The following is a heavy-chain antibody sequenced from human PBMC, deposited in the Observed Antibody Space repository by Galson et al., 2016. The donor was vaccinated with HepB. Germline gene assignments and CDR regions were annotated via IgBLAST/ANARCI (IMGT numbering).Heavy chain of an antibody. CDR2: IKGKTDGGTI. D-gene: IGHD4-23*01. CDR3: STDGNSPDY. V-gene: IGHV3-15*07. CDR1: GLIFSNAW. J-gene: IGHJ4*02. Sequence: SLRLSCAGSGLIFSNAWMNWVRQAPGKGLEWVGRIKGKTDGGTIDYAAPIKGRFTVSRDDSKKTVYLQMTSLKIEDTAMYYCSTDGNSPDYWGQGTLVTVSS.